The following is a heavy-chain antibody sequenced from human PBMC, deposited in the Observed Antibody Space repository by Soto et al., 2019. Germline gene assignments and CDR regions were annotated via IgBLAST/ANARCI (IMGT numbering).Heavy chain of an antibody. CDR2: ISYDGSNK. D-gene: IGHD6-13*01. CDR3: XXDXSXXQXVGLFHGMDV. J-gene: IGHJ6*02. Sequence: QVQLVESGGGVVQPGRSLRLSCAASGFTFSSYAMHWVRQAPGKGLEWVAVISYDGSNKYYADSVKGRFTISRDNSKNTLYLXXXXXXAXXXXXXYXXXDXSXXQXVGLFHGMDVWGQGTTVTVSS. CDR1: GFTFSSYA. V-gene: IGHV3-30-3*01.